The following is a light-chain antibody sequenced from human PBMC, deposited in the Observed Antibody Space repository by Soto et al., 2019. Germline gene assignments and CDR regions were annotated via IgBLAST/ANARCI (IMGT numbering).Light chain of an antibody. CDR2: EVS. V-gene: IGLV2-8*01. CDR1: SSDVGGYNY. Sequence: QSALTQPPSASGSPGQSVTISCTGTSSDVGGYNYVSWHQQHPGKAPKIMIYEVSKRPSGVPNRFSGSKSGNTASLTVSWLQAEDEAGYHFSSYAGNNNYVFGTGTKVTV. J-gene: IGLJ1*01. CDR3: SSYAGNNNYV.